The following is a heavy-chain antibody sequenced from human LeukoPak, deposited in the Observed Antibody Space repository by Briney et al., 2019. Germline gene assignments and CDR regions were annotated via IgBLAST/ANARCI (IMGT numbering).Heavy chain of an antibody. CDR1: GDSFSSSSYY. CDR2: INYSGTT. Sequence: PSETLSLTCSVSGDSFSSSSYYWGWIRQPPGKGLERIGSINYSGTTYYNPSLKSRVTISVDTSKNQFALRLSSVTVADTAVYYCARLSIVGDTSSYYMDVWGKGTTVTVSS. J-gene: IGHJ6*03. D-gene: IGHD1-26*01. V-gene: IGHV4-39*01. CDR3: ARLSIVGDTSSYYMDV.